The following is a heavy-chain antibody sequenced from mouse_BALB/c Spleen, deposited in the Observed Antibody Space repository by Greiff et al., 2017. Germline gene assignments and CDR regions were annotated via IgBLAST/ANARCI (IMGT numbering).Heavy chain of an antibody. J-gene: IGHJ2*01. CDR2: IDPANGNT. Sequence: EVQLQQSGAELVKPGASVKLSCTASGFNIKDTYMHWVKQRPEQGLEWIGRIDPANGNTKYDPKFQGKATITADTSSNTAYLQLSSLTSEDTAVYYCAGGYYGSRNYWGQGTTLTVSS. V-gene: IGHV14-3*02. CDR1: GFNIKDTY. CDR3: AGGYYGSRNY. D-gene: IGHD1-1*01.